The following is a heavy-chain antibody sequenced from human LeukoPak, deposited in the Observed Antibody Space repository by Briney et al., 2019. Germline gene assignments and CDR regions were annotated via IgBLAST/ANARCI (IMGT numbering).Heavy chain of an antibody. Sequence: ASVKVSCKASGYTFTGYYMHWVRQAPGQGLEWMGWINPNSGGTNYAQKFQGRVTMTRDTSIGTAYMELSRLRSDDTAVYYCARDPRKSSSWIKRLWYWGQGTLVTVSS. CDR1: GYTFTGYY. D-gene: IGHD6-13*01. CDR2: INPNSGGT. J-gene: IGHJ4*02. CDR3: ARDPRKSSSWIKRLWY. V-gene: IGHV1-2*02.